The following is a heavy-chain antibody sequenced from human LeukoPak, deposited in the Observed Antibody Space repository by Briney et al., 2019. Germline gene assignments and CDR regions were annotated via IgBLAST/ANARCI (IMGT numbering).Heavy chain of an antibody. Sequence: SETLSLTCTVSGASISSGNYYWSWIRQPAGKGLEWIGRIYSSGSTTYNPTLQSRVTISAHTSRNQLSLKLYSVAAADSAMYYCARESDLSNYDRTDYWGQGTLVTVSS. V-gene: IGHV4-61*02. CDR3: ARESDLSNYDRTDY. D-gene: IGHD4/OR15-4a*01. CDR2: IYSSGST. CDR1: GASISSGNYY. J-gene: IGHJ4*02.